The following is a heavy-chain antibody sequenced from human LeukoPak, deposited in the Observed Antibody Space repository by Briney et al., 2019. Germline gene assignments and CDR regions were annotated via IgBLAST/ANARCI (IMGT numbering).Heavy chain of an antibody. Sequence: ASVKVSCKASGYTFTSYGIIWVRQAPGQGLEWMGWISAYNGNTNYAQKLQGRVTMTTDTSTSTAYMELRSLRSDDTALCYCARWLRGYNDWFDPWGQGTLVTVSS. CDR2: ISAYNGNT. J-gene: IGHJ5*02. V-gene: IGHV1-18*01. D-gene: IGHD3-22*01. CDR3: ARWLRGYNDWFDP. CDR1: GYTFTSYG.